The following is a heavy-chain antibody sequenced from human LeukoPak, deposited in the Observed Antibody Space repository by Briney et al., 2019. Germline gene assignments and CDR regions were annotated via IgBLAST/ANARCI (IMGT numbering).Heavy chain of an antibody. V-gene: IGHV7-4-1*02. CDR3: ARDLDSVTMVRGVSGY. Sequence: ASVKVSCKASGYTFTAYYMHWVRQTPGQGLEWMGWINTNTGNPTYAQGFTGRFVFSLDTSVSTAYLQISSLKAEDTAVYYCARDLDSVTMVRGVSGYWGQGTLVTVSS. J-gene: IGHJ4*02. CDR1: GYTFTAYY. D-gene: IGHD3-10*01. CDR2: INTNTGNP.